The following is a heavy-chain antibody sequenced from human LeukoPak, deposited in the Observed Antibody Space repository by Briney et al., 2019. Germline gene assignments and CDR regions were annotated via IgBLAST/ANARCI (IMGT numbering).Heavy chain of an antibody. CDR3: ARDGDVDSTTGAFDI. J-gene: IGHJ3*02. V-gene: IGHV3-21*01. Sequence: GGSLRLSRAASGFTFSSYSMNWVRQAPGKGLEWVSSISSSSSYIYYADSVKGRFTISRDNAKNSLYLQMNSLRAEDTAVYYCARDGDVDSTTGAFDIWGQGTMVTVSS. CDR2: ISSSSSYI. D-gene: IGHD7-27*01. CDR1: GFTFSSYS.